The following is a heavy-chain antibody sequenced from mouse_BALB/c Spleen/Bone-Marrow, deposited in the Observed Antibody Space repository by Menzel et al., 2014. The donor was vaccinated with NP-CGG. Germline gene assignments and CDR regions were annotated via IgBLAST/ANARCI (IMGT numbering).Heavy chain of an antibody. J-gene: IGHJ2*01. V-gene: IGHV1S34*01. Sequence: LVKTGASVKISCKASGYSFTGYYMHWVKQSHGKSLEWIGYISCYNGATSYNQKFKGKAPFTVDTSSSTAYMQFNSLTSEDSAVYYCARDYGNLYYFDYWGQGTTLTVSS. CDR2: ISCYNGAT. CDR1: GYSFTGYY. D-gene: IGHD2-1*01. CDR3: ARDYGNLYYFDY.